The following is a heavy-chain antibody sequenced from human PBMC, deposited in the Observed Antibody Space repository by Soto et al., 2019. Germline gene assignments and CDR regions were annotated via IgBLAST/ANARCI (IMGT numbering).Heavy chain of an antibody. Sequence: EVQLVESGGGLVQPGGSLRLSCAASGFTFSKYWMYWVHQAPGKGLVWVSRINGDGSSTTYADSVKGRFTISRDNANKTLHLQMNSLRAEDTALYYFASLGGTSRLWYFDLWGRGTLVTVSS. J-gene: IGHJ2*01. V-gene: IGHV3-74*01. CDR1: GFTFSKYW. D-gene: IGHD1-26*01. CDR3: ASLGGTSRLWYFDL. CDR2: INGDGSST.